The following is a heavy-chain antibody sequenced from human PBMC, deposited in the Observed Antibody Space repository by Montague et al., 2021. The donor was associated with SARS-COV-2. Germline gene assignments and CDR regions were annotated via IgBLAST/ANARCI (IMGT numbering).Heavy chain of an antibody. V-gene: IGHV4-31*03. J-gene: IGHJ6*02. CDR1: GGSISSGGYY. D-gene: IGHD3-3*01. CDR3: AREPESTITIFGVVSRYGMDV. Sequence: TLSLTRTVSGGSISSGGYYWSWIRQHPGKGLEWIGYIYYSGSTYYNPSLRSRVTISVDTSKNQFSLKLSSVTAADTAVYYCAREPESTITIFGVVSRYGMDVWGQGTTVTVSS. CDR2: IYYSGST.